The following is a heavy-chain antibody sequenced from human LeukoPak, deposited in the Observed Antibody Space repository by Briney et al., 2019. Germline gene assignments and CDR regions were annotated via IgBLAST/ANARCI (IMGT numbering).Heavy chain of an antibody. V-gene: IGHV3-30-3*01. CDR2: ISYDGGNK. CDR1: GFTFSSYA. D-gene: IGHD3-9*01. J-gene: IGHJ4*02. CDR3: ARQPKVLRYFDWSGFYFDY. Sequence: GGSLRLSCAASGFTFSSYAMHWVRQAPGKGLEWVTVISYDGGNKYYADSVKGRFTISRDNSKNTLYLQMNSLRAEDTAVYYCARQPKVLRYFDWSGFYFDYWGQGTLVTVSS.